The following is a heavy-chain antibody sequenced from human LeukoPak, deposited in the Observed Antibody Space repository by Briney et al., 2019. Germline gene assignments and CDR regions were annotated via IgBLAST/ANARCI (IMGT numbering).Heavy chain of an antibody. J-gene: IGHJ5*02. CDR2: IYYSGST. D-gene: IGHD3-10*01. V-gene: IGHV4-59*01. CDR1: GGSISSYY. CDR3: ARVQFTMARGVILFDP. Sequence: PSETLSLTCTVSGGSISSYYWSWIRQPPGKGLEWIGYIYYSGSTNYNPSLKSRVTISVDTSKNQFSLKLSSVTAADTAVYYCARVQFTMARGVILFDPWGQGTLVTVSS.